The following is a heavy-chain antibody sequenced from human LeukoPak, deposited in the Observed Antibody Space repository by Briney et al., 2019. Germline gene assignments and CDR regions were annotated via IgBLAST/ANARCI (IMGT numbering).Heavy chain of an antibody. D-gene: IGHD1-26*01. Sequence: SETLSLTCAVYGGSFSGYYWSWIRPPPGKGLEWIGEINHSGSTNYNPSLKSRVTISVDTSKNQFSLKLSSVTAADTAVYYCARQPPYDYSGSYSWLDYWGQGTLVTVSS. CDR2: INHSGST. CDR3: ARQPPYDYSGSYSWLDY. CDR1: GGSFSGYY. V-gene: IGHV4-34*01. J-gene: IGHJ4*02.